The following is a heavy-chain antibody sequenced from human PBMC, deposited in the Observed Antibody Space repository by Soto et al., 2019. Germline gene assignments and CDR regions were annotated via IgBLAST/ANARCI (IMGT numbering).Heavy chain of an antibody. V-gene: IGHV4-61*01. CDR2: IYYSGST. CDR1: GGSVRSGRDY. J-gene: IGHJ4*02. CDR3: ARGIRYFDWLSPSYYFDY. Sequence: PESLALTCAVSGGSVRSGRDYWSWIRQPPGKGLEWIGYIYYSGSTNYNPSLKSRVTISVDTSKNQFSLKLSSVTAADTAVYYCARGIRYFDWLSPSYYFDYWGQGTLVTVSS. D-gene: IGHD3-9*01.